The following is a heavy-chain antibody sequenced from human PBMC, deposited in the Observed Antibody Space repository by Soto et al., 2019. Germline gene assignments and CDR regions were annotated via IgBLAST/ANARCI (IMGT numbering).Heavy chain of an antibody. J-gene: IGHJ6*02. D-gene: IGHD6-6*01. CDR2: IWYDGSNK. CDR1: GFTFSSYG. V-gene: IGHV3-33*01. CDR3: AREGQEQLAPRTYYYYGMDV. Sequence: GGSLRLSCAASGFTFSSYGMHWVRQAPGKGLEWVAVIWYDGSNKYYADSVKGRFTISRDNSKNTLYLQMNSLRAEDTAVYYCAREGQEQLAPRTYYYYGMDVWGQGTTVTVSS.